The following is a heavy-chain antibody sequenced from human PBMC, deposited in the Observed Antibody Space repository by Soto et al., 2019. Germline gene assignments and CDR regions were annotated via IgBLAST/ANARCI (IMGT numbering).Heavy chain of an antibody. J-gene: IGHJ5*02. D-gene: IGHD3-10*01. CDR2: IYYRGTT. CDR3: ARVSGLGSYYGWFDP. V-gene: IGHV4-59*11. Sequence: SETLSLTCSVSGVSTSNHYWTWIRKPPGQGPEWIGCIYYRGTTNYNPSLKSRVTISVDTSKNQFSLKLSSVTAADTAVYYCARVSGLGSYYGWFDPWGQGTLVTVSS. CDR1: GVSTSNHY.